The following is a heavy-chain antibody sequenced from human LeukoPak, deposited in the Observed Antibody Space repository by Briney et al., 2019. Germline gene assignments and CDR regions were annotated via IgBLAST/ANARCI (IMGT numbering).Heavy chain of an antibody. CDR2: IIPILGIA. J-gene: IGHJ4*02. Sequence: SVKVSCKASGGTFSSYAISWVRQAPGQGLEWMGRIIPILGIANYAQKFQGRVTITADKSTSTAYMELSSLRSEDTAVYYCARGVGSSWNFDYWDQGTLVTVSS. D-gene: IGHD6-13*01. CDR1: GGTFSSYA. V-gene: IGHV1-69*04. CDR3: ARGVGSSWNFDY.